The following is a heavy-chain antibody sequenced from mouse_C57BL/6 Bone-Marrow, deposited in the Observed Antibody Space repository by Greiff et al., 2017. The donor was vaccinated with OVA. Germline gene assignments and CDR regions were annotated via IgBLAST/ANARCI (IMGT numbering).Heavy chain of an antibody. CDR2: IYPGDGDT. V-gene: IGHV1-80*01. J-gene: IGHJ1*03. Sequence: QVQLQQSGAELVKPGASVKISCKASGYAFSSYWMNWVKQRPGKGLEWIGQIYPGDGDTNYNGKFKGKATLTADKSSSTAYMQLSSLTSEDSAVYFCAREESTYWYFDVWGTGTTVTVSS. CDR3: AREESTYWYFDV. CDR1: GYAFSSYW. D-gene: IGHD5-1*01.